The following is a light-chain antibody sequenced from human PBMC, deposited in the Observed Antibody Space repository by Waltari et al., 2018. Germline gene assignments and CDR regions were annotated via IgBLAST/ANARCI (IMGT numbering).Light chain of an antibody. V-gene: IGKV2-30*02. CDR3: MQGTHWPYT. CDR1: QSLVHSDGNTH. J-gene: IGKJ2*01. CDR2: KVS. Sequence: VAMTQSPLSLPVTLGQPASLSCTPSQSLVHSDGNTHLVWFHQRPGQSPRRLIYKVSIRDSEVPDRFSGGGSATDFTLKISRVEAEDVGVYYCMQGTHWPYTFGQGTKLDIK.